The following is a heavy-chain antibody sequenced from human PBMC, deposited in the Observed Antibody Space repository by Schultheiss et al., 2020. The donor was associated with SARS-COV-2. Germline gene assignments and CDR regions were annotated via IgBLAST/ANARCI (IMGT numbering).Heavy chain of an antibody. CDR3: ASGNPYDFWSGYYGATGGYYYYMDV. D-gene: IGHD3-3*01. V-gene: IGHV4-59*01. J-gene: IGHJ6*03. CDR2: IYYSGIS. CDR1: GDSISSYY. Sequence: SETLSLTCIVSGDSISSYYWSWVRQPPGKGLEWIGYIYYSGISTYNPSLKSRVTISVDMSKNQFSLKLSSVTAADTAVYYCASGNPYDFWSGYYGATGGYYYYMDVWGKGTTVTVSS.